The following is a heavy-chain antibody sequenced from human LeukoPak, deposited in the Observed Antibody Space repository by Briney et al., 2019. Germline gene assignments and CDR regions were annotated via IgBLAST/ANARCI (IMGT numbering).Heavy chain of an antibody. CDR1: GFTVSSNY. V-gene: IGHV3-23*01. CDR3: ARGREQQLATYYFDY. CDR2: ISGSGGST. D-gene: IGHD6-13*01. J-gene: IGHJ4*02. Sequence: GGSLRLSCAASGFTVSSNYMSWVRQAPGKGLEWVSAISGSGGSTYYADSVKGRFTISRDNSKNTLYLQMNSLRAEDTAVYYCARGREQQLATYYFDYRGQGTLVTVSS.